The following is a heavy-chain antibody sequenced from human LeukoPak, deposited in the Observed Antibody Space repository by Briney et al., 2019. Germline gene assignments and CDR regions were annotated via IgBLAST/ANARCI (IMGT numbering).Heavy chain of an antibody. D-gene: IGHD1-14*01. J-gene: IGHJ4*02. CDR1: GYTFTSYY. CDR3: AGDPADREFDY. CDR2: INPSGGST. V-gene: IGHV1-46*01. Sequence: ASVKVSCKASGYTFTSYYMHWVRQAPGQGLEWMGIINPSGGSTSYAQKFQGRVTMTRDTSTSTVYMELSSLRSEDTAVYYCAGDPADREFDYWGQGTLVTVSS.